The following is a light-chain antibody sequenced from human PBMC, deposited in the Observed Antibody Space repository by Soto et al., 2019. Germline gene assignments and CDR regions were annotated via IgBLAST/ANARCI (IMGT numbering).Light chain of an antibody. J-gene: IGKJ1*01. CDR1: QTITTY. V-gene: IGKV1-39*01. CDR2: GAS. CDR3: QQSHTTPWT. Sequence: DIQMTQSPSSLSASVGDRVTITCRASQTITTYLNWYQQKPGKAPQLLIYGASTLESGVASRFTGSGSGTDFTLTISSLQNEDFATYHCQQSHTTPWTFGQGTKVEIK.